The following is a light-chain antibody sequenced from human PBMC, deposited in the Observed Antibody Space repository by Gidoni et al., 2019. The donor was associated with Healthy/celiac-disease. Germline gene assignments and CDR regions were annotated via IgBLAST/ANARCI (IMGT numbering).Light chain of an antibody. J-gene: IGKJ4*01. CDR1: QSVSSSY. V-gene: IGKV3-20*01. Sequence: EIVLTQSPGTLSLSPGERATRSCRASQSVSSSYLAWYQQKPGQAPRLLIYGASSRATGIPDRFSGSGSGTDFTLTISRLEPEDFAVYYCQQYGNSPLTFGGGTKVEIK. CDR3: QQYGNSPLT. CDR2: GAS.